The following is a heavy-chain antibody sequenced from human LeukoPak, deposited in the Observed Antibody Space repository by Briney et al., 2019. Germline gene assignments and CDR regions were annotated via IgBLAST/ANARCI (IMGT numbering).Heavy chain of an antibody. CDR3: AKGAGSIATRPREYYYYYYMDV. Sequence: GGSLRLTCTASGFNFNKFGLHWLRQAPGKGLEWVAFIRDDGTNDYYGGSVRGRFTISRDHSMNSLFLQMNSLRPEDTAVYYCAKGAGSIATRPREYYYYYYMDVWGKGTTVIVSS. D-gene: IGHD6-6*01. J-gene: IGHJ6*03. V-gene: IGHV3-30*02. CDR2: IRDDGTND. CDR1: GFNFNKFG.